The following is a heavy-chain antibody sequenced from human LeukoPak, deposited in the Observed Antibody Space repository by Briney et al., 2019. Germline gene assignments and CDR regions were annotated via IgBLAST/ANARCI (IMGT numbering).Heavy chain of an antibody. D-gene: IGHD2-15*01. CDR1: GFTFSSYA. V-gene: IGHV3-23*01. CDR3: ARDPASGGFDS. J-gene: IGHJ4*02. Sequence: GGSLRLSCAASGFTFSSYAMSWVRQAPGKGLEGVSAISGSGGSTYYADSVQGRFTISRDISKNTLYLQMNSLRDEATAVYYCARDPASGGFDSWGQGILVTVSS. CDR2: ISGSGGST.